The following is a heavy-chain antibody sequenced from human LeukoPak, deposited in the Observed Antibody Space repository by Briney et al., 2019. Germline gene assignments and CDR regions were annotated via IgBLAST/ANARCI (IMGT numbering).Heavy chain of an antibody. V-gene: IGHV3-66*01. CDR2: IYSGGST. Sequence: GGSLRLSCAASGFTVSSNYMSWVRQAPGKGLEWVSVIYSGGSTYYADSVKGRFTISRDNSKNTLYLQMNSLRAEDTAVYYCARERRRYCSSTSCYRGPYYYGMDVWGQGTTVTVSS. CDR1: GFTVSSNY. D-gene: IGHD2-2*01. CDR3: ARERRRYCSSTSCYRGPYYYGMDV. J-gene: IGHJ6*02.